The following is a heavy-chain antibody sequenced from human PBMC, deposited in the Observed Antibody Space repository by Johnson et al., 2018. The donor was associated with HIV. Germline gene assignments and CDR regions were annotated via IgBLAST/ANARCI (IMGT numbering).Heavy chain of an antibody. Sequence: VQLVESGGGLVQPGGSLRLSCAASGFTFSSYDMHWVRQATGKGLEWVAGIGTTGDTYYPGSVKGRFTISRENAKNSLYLRMNSLRAGDTAVYYCARGGLTVAGWDAFDIWGQGTMVTVSS. CDR3: ARGGLTVAGWDAFDI. CDR2: IGTTGDT. D-gene: IGHD6-19*01. V-gene: IGHV3-13*01. CDR1: GFTFSSYD. J-gene: IGHJ3*02.